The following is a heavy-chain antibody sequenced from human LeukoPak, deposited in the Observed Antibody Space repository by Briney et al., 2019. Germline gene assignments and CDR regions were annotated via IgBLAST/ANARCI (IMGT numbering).Heavy chain of an antibody. CDR1: GYTFTGYY. Sequence: ASVKVSCEASGYTFTGYYMHWVRQAPGQGLEWMGRINPNSGGTNYAQKFQGRVTMTRDTSISTAYMELSRLRSDDTAVYYCARVRRVPKSYCSSTSCYPNWFDPWGQGTLVTVSS. V-gene: IGHV1-2*06. J-gene: IGHJ5*02. CDR3: ARVRRVPKSYCSSTSCYPNWFDP. D-gene: IGHD2-2*01. CDR2: INPNSGGT.